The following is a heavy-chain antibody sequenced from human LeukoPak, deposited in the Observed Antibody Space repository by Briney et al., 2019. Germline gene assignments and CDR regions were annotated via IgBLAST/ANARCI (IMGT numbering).Heavy chain of an antibody. V-gene: IGHV1-2*02. CDR3: ARGAGSSWFDY. D-gene: IGHD6-13*01. Sequence: VASVKVSCKPSGYTFTVNYLHWVRQAPGRGLEWMGWLNPNSGATNYAQKFQGRVTLTRVTSISTAYMELTRLTSDDTAMYYCARGAGSSWFDYWGQGALVTVSS. CDR1: GYTFTVNY. J-gene: IGHJ4*02. CDR2: LNPNSGAT.